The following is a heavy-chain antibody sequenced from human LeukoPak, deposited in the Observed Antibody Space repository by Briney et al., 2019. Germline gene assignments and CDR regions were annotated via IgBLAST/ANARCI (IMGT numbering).Heavy chain of an antibody. Sequence: ASVKVSCKASGYTFTSYYMHWVRQAPGQGLEWMGIINPSGGSTSYAQKFQGRVTMTRDTSISTAYMELSRLRSDDTAVYYCARDGEGAARRDAFDIWGQGTMVTVSS. CDR3: ARDGEGAARRDAFDI. J-gene: IGHJ3*02. CDR2: INPSGGST. V-gene: IGHV1-46*01. D-gene: IGHD6-6*01. CDR1: GYTFTSYY.